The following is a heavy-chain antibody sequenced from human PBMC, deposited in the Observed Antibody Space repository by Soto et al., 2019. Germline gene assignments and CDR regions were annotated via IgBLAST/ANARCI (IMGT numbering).Heavy chain of an antibody. Sequence: ASVKVSCKASEDTFTRYVIHWVRQAPGQRLEWMGWINAGNGNTKYSQNFQGRVTITRDASASTAYMELSSLRSQDTAVYYCATSTIDTSTWKQYFYGMDVWSQGSTGTGFS. CDR1: EDTFTRYV. D-gene: IGHD6-13*01. CDR2: INAGNGNT. V-gene: IGHV1-3*01. J-gene: IGHJ6*02. CDR3: ATSTIDTSTWKQYFYGMDV.